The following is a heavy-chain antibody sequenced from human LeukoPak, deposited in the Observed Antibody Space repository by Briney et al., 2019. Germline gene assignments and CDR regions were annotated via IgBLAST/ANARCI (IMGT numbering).Heavy chain of an antibody. CDR2: IISSSSTI. V-gene: IGHV3-48*01. CDR1: GFTFSSYS. CDR3: ARLTTT. J-gene: IGHJ4*02. Sequence: GGSLRLSCAASGFTFSSYSMNWVRQAPGKGREWVSYIISSSSTIYYADSVKGRFTISRDNAKNSLYLQMNSLRAEDTAVYSCARLTTTWGQGTLVTVSS. D-gene: IGHD4-17*01.